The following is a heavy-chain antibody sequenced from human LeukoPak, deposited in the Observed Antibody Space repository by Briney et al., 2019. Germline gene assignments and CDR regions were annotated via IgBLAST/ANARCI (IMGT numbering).Heavy chain of an antibody. D-gene: IGHD5-18*01. CDR1: GFTFSSYW. CDR3: ARGLSGVTGYTYGRGIDY. V-gene: IGHV3-7*01. J-gene: IGHJ4*02. CDR2: IKKDGSEK. Sequence: GGSLRLSCAASGFTFSSYWMSWVRQAPGKGLEWVANIKKDGSEKYYVDSVKGRFTISRDNAKTSLYLQMNSLRVEDTALYYCARGLSGVTGYTYGRGIDYWGQGTLVTVSS.